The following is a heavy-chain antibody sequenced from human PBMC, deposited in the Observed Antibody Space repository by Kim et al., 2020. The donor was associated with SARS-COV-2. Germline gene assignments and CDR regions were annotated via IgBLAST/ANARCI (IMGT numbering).Heavy chain of an antibody. Sequence: GYAQKFQGRVTMTRNTSISTAYMELSSLRSEDTAVYYCARLKFGGVIVDYWGQGTLVTVSS. V-gene: IGHV1-8*01. CDR3: ARLKFGGVIVDY. D-gene: IGHD3-16*02. J-gene: IGHJ4*02.